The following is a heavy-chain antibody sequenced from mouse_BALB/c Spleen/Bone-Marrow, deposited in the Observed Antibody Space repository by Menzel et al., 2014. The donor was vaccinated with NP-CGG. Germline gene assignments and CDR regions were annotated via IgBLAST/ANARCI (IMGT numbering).Heavy chain of an antibody. J-gene: IGHJ3*01. D-gene: IGHD1-2*01. CDR1: GFDFSRYW. CDR3: ASLHYYGFFAY. CDR2: INPDSSTI. V-gene: IGHV4-1*02. Sequence: DVMLVESGGGLVQPGGSLKLSCAASGFDFSRYWMSWVRQAPGKGLEWIGEINPDSSTINYTPSLKDKFIISRDNAKNTLYLQMGKVRSEDTALYYCASLHYYGFFAYWGQGTLVTVSA.